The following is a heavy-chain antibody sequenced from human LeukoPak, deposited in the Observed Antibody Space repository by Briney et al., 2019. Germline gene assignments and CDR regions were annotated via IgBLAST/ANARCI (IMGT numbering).Heavy chain of an antibody. Sequence: SQTLSLTCAISGDSFSSNTGIWNWVRQSPSRGLEWLGRTYYRSKWFIDYALSVKGRMTINPDTPKNQFSLQLNSVTPEDTAVYYCARDKVLNGFDIWGQGTMVTVSS. J-gene: IGHJ3*02. CDR3: ARDKVLNGFDI. V-gene: IGHV6-1*01. CDR1: GDSFSSNTGI. D-gene: IGHD2-8*02. CDR2: TYYRSKWFI.